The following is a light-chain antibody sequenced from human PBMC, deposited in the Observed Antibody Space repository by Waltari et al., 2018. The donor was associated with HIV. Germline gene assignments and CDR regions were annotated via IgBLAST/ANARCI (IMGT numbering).Light chain of an antibody. CDR2: RDN. J-gene: IGLJ3*02. V-gene: IGLV1-47*01. CDR3: AAWDHSLSARV. Sequence: QSVLTQPPSASGTPGQRVTISCSGSNSNIGSNSVYWYQQFPGTAPKLLIYRDNQRPSGVPYRFSGSKSGTSASLAISGLRSEDEADYYCAAWDHSLSARVFGGGTKMTVL. CDR1: NSNIGSNS.